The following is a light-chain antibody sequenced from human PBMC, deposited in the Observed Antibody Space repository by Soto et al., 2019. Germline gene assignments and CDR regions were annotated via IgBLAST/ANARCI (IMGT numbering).Light chain of an antibody. CDR3: QHYNSYSEA. CDR2: KAS. Sequence: DIQMTQSPSTLFGSVVDRVTITCGASQTISSWLAWYQQTPGKGPKLLIYKASTLKSGVPSRFSGSGSGTEFTLTISSLQPDDFATYYCQHYNSYSEAFGQGTKVDIK. CDR1: QTISSW. V-gene: IGKV1-5*03. J-gene: IGKJ1*01.